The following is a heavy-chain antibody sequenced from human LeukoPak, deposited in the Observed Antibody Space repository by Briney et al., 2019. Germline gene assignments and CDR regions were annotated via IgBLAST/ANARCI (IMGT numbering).Heavy chain of an antibody. J-gene: IGHJ4*02. D-gene: IGHD2-15*01. V-gene: IGHV1-46*01. Sequence: ASVKVSCKASGYTFTSYYMHWVRQAPGQGLEWMGIINPSGGRTSYAQKFQGRVTMTRDTSTSTVYMELSSLRSEDTAVYYCARDSGGHKSFDYWGQGTLVTVSS. CDR1: GYTFTSYY. CDR2: INPSGGRT. CDR3: ARDSGGHKSFDY.